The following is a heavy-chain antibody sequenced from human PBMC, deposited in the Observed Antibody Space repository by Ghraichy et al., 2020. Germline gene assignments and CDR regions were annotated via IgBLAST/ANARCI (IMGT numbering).Heavy chain of an antibody. D-gene: IGHD3-3*01. CDR1: GFTFSSYG. CDR2: IWYDGSNK. Sequence: GGSLRLSCAASGFTFSSYGMHWVRQAPGKGLEWEAVIWYDGSNKYYADSVKGRFTISRDNSKNTLYLQMNSLRAEDTAVYYCARDRGRWSGYYASDYWGQGTLVTVSS. CDR3: ARDRGRWSGYYASDY. J-gene: IGHJ4*02. V-gene: IGHV3-33*01.